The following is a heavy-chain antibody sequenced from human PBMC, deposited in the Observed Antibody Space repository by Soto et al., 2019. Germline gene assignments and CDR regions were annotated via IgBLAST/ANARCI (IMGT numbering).Heavy chain of an antibody. CDR2: INPNSGGT. CDR3: AGGGLWFGELCGI. Sequence: QVQLVQSGAEVKKPGASVKVSCKASGYTFTGYYMHWVRQAPGQGLEWMGWINPNSGGTNYAQKFQGRVTRTRDTSISTADMELSRLRSDDRAVYYGAGGGLWFGELCGIWGQGTMVTVSS. CDR1: GYTFTGYY. J-gene: IGHJ3*02. V-gene: IGHV1-2*02. D-gene: IGHD3-10*01.